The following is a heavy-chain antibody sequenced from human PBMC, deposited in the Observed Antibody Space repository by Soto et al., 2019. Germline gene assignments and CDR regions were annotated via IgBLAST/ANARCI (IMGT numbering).Heavy chain of an antibody. V-gene: IGHV3-23*01. CDR3: AKFSGRYPVYNGLSL. CDR1: GFPFSTSA. Sequence: EVQLLESGGGLVQPGGSLRLSCAASGFPFSTSAMNCVRQAPGKGLEWVSIISGSSDAAYYAESVKGRFASSRDNSKNTLYLQMNSLRAEDTAVYYCAKFSGRYPVYNGLSLWGQGTTVTV. CDR2: ISGSSDAA. J-gene: IGHJ6*02. D-gene: IGHD1-26*01.